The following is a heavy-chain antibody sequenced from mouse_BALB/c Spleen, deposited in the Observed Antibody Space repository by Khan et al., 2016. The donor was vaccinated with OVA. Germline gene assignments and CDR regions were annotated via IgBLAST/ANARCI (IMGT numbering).Heavy chain of an antibody. J-gene: IGHJ4*01. CDR2: ISSGGSYT. CDR1: GFTFSSYG. D-gene: IGHD2-3*01. Sequence: EVQLQESGGDLVKPGGSLKLSCAASGFTFSSYGMSWVRQTPDKRLEWVAAISSGGSYTYYPDSLKGRFTISRANAKNTPYLQMSSLKSEDTAMYYCARQPGYYEGSAMDYWGQGTSVTVSS. CDR3: ARQPGYYEGSAMDY. V-gene: IGHV5-6*01.